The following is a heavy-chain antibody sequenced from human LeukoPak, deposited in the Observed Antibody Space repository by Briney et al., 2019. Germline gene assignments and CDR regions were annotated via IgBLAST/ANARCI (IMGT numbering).Heavy chain of an antibody. CDR2: INPSGGST. CDR1: GYTFTSYY. D-gene: IGHD1-14*01. CDR3: ARDLTNYGMDV. Sequence: ASVTLSCMASGYTFTSYYMHWVRQAPGQGFEWMGIINPSGGSTSYAQKFQGRVTMTRDTSTSTVYMELSSLRSEDTAVYYCARDLTNYGMDVWGQGTTVTVSS. V-gene: IGHV1-46*01. J-gene: IGHJ6*02.